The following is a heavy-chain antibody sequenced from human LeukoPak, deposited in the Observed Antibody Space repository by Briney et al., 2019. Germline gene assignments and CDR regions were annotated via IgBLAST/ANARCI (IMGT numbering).Heavy chain of an antibody. D-gene: IGHD6-13*01. CDR3: ARGNRAAAGRI. J-gene: IGHJ4*02. CDR2: IYYSGST. V-gene: IGHV4-59*01. Sequence: PSETLSLTCTVSGGSISSYYWSWIRQPPGKGLEWIGYIYYSGSTNYNPSLKSRVTISVDTSKNQFSLKLSSVTAADTAVYYCARGNRAAAGRIWGQGTLVTVSS. CDR1: GGSISSYY.